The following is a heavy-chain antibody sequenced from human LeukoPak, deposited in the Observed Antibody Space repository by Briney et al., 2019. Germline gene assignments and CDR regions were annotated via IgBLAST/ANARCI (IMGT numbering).Heavy chain of an antibody. V-gene: IGHV1-2*02. J-gene: IGHJ3*02. CDR3: ARDILYADDAFDI. D-gene: IGHD2-2*01. CDR1: GYTFTGYY. CDR2: INPNSGGT. Sequence: ASVKVSFKASGYTFTGYYMQWVRQAPGQGLEWMGWINPNSGGTNYAQKFQGRVTMTRDTSISTAYMELSRLRSDDTAVYYCARDILYADDAFDIWGQGTMVTVSS.